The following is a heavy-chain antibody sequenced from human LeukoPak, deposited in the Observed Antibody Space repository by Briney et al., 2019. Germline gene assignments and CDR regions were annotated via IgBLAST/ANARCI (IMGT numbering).Heavy chain of an antibody. Sequence: AASVKVSCKASGYTFTSYGISWVRQAPGQGLEWMGWTSAYNGNTNYAQKLQGRVTMTTDTSTSTAYMELRSLRSDDTAVYYCARDRSAASFDYWGQGTLVTVSS. CDR3: ARDRSAASFDY. CDR1: GYTFTSYG. J-gene: IGHJ4*02. V-gene: IGHV1-18*01. CDR2: TSAYNGNT. D-gene: IGHD2-15*01.